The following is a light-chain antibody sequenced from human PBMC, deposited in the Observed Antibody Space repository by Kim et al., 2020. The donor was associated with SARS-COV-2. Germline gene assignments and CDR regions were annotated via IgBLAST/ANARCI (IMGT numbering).Light chain of an antibody. J-gene: IGLJ1*01. CDR2: KDS. V-gene: IGLV3-25*03. Sequence: SYELTQPPSVSVSPGQTARITCSGDALPKQYAYWYQQKPGQAPVLVIYKDSERPSGIPERFSGSSSGTTVTLTISGVQAEDEADYYCQSADSSGTYPYV. CDR1: ALPKQY. CDR3: QSADSSGTYPYV.